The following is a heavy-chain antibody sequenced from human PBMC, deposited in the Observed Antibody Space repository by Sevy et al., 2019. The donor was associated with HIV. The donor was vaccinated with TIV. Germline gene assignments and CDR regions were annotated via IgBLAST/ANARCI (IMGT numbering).Heavy chain of an antibody. J-gene: IGHJ4*02. D-gene: IGHD3-22*01. Sequence: GGSLRLPCAASGFTFSSYAMHWVRQAPGKGLEWVAVISYDGSNKYYADSVKGRFTISRDNSKNTLYLKMNSLRAEDTAVYYCARDLLTYYYDSSGYYHPHYWGQGTLVTVSS. CDR2: ISYDGSNK. CDR3: ARDLLTYYYDSSGYYHPHY. V-gene: IGHV3-30-3*01. CDR1: GFTFSSYA.